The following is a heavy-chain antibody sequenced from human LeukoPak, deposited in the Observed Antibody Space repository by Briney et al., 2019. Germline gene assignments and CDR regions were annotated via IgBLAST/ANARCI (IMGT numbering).Heavy chain of an antibody. D-gene: IGHD3-22*01. V-gene: IGHV3-64*01. CDR2: ISYNGEQT. J-gene: IGHJ5*02. CDR1: GFTFSQYF. Sequence: PGGSLRLSCAGSGFTFSQYFMHWVRQAPGKGLEYLSVISYNGEQTYYSKSVTGRFTISRDNPKNMLYLQMGSLRPEDTAVYFCARDPSVGGFSGSELDLWGQGTLVTVSS. CDR3: ARDPSVGGFSGSELDL.